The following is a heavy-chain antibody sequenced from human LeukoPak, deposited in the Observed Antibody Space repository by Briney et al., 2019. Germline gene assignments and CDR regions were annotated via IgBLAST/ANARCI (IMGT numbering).Heavy chain of an antibody. CDR2: IWYDGSKK. V-gene: IGHV3-33*01. Sequence: GGSLRLSCAASGFTFRSNGMHWVRQAPGKGLEWVAIIWYDGSKKYYADSVKGRFTISRDNSKNTLDLQMDSLRAEDTAVYYCARDLYSSSWSSYYFDYWGQGTLVTVSS. CDR1: GFTFRSNG. D-gene: IGHD6-13*01. CDR3: ARDLYSSSWSSYYFDY. J-gene: IGHJ4*02.